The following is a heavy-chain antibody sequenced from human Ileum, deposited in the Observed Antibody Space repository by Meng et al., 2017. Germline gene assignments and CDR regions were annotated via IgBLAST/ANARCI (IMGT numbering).Heavy chain of an antibody. CDR1: GDSISTNW. CDR2: IYHSGAF. V-gene: IGHV4-4*02. CDR3: ARGAIGTRPFDY. J-gene: IGHJ4*02. Sequence: QVQRVESGPGLVKPSGTLSLTCAVSGDSISTNWWNWVRQPPGKGLEWIGEIYHSGAFNYNPSLRSRVTISVDKSKNQLSLKLGSLTAADTAVYYCARGAIGTRPFDYWGQGTLVTVSS. D-gene: IGHD2-21*01.